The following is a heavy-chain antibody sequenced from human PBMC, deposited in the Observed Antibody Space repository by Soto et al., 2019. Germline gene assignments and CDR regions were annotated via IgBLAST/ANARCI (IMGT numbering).Heavy chain of an antibody. V-gene: IGHV1-18*04. J-gene: IGHJ6*02. D-gene: IGHD6-6*01. CDR1: GYTFTSYG. CDR2: ISAYNGNT. CDR3: ARDRDSSSALFYYYYYGMDV. Sequence: GASVKVSCKASGYTFTSYGISWVRQAPGQGLEWMGWISAYNGNTYYAQKLQGRVTMTTDTSTSTAYMGLRSLRSDDTAVYYCARDRDSSSALFYYYYYGMDVWGQGTTVTVSS.